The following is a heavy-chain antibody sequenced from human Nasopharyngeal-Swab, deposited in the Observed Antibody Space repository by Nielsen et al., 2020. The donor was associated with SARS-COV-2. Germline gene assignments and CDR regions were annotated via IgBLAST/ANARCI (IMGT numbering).Heavy chain of an antibody. Sequence: WIRQPPGKGLEWVVNIKQDGSEKYYVDSVKGRFTISRDNAKNSLYLQMNSLRVEDTAVYYCARESRDDYGDYPLLYYYFYGMDVWGQGTTVTVSS. V-gene: IGHV3-7*01. CDR2: IKQDGSEK. D-gene: IGHD4-17*01. CDR3: ARESRDDYGDYPLLYYYFYGMDV. J-gene: IGHJ6*02.